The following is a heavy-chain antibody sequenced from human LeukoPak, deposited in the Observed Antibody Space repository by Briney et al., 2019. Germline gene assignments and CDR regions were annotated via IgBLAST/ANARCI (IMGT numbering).Heavy chain of an antibody. J-gene: IGHJ2*01. CDR3: ARVPVLEWLLGSYWYFDL. D-gene: IGHD3-3*01. CDR2: IYYSGST. Sequence: SETLSLTCTVCGGSISSGDYYWSWIRQPPGKGLEWIGYIYYSGSTYYNPSLKSRVTISVDTSKNQFSLKLSSVTAADTAVYYCARVPVLEWLLGSYWYFDLWGRGTLVTVSS. CDR1: GGSISSGDYY. V-gene: IGHV4-30-4*08.